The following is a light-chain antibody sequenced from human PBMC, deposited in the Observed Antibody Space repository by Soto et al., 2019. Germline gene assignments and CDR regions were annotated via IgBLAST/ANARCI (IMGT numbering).Light chain of an antibody. Sequence: DIQMTQSPSSLSASVGDRFSITCRASQSISNSLNWYQQRPGKAPRLLIYAASNLHSGVPSRFSGSGSGTDFTLTISRLEPEDFAVYYCQQYGSSPTWTFGQGTKVDI. CDR1: QSISNS. CDR3: QQYGSSPTWT. V-gene: IGKV1-39*01. J-gene: IGKJ1*01. CDR2: AAS.